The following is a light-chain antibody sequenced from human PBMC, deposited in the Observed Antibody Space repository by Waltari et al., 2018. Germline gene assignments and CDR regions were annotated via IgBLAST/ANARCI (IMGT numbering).Light chain of an antibody. J-gene: IGLJ2*01. CDR3: CSYTTSNTFV. Sequence: QSALTQPASVSGSPGQSITIPCTGTSSDVGSYNFVTWYQQHPGKAPKLMIYEATKRPSGVSNRFSGSKSGNTASLTISGLQAEDEADYYCCSYTTSNTFVFGGGTKLTVL. CDR1: SSDVGSYNF. CDR2: EAT. V-gene: IGLV2-23*02.